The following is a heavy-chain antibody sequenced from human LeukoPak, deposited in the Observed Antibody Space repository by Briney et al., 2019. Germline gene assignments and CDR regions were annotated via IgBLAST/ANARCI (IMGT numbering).Heavy chain of an antibody. V-gene: IGHV1-2*02. CDR3: ARGKPSPLSYTFDY. CDR2: INPHSGGT. Sequence: GASVKVSCKASGYTFTGYYMHWVRQAPGQGLEWMGWINPHSGGTNYAQKFQGRVTMTRDTSISTAYMELSRLRSDDTAVYYCARGKPSPLSYTFDYWGQGTLVTVSS. J-gene: IGHJ4*02. CDR1: GYTFTGYY. D-gene: IGHD5-18*01.